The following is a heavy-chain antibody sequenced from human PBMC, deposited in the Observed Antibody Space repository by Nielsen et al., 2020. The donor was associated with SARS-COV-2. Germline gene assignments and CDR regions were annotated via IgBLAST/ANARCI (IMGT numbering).Heavy chain of an antibody. CDR2: ITSSSTI. V-gene: IGHV3-48*04. CDR3: ASIAAGEVRGVIVDY. D-gene: IGHD3-10*01. J-gene: IGHJ4*02. Sequence: GGSLRLSCAASGFTLSSYSMNWVRQAPGKGLEYVAYITSSSTIYYADSVKGRFTISRDNAKNSLYLQMNSLRAEDTAVYYCASIAAGEVRGVIVDYWGQGTLVTVSS. CDR1: GFTLSSYS.